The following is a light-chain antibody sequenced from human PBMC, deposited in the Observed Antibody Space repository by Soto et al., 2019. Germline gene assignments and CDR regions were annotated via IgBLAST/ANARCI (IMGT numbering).Light chain of an antibody. V-gene: IGLV2-8*01. J-gene: IGLJ3*02. CDR1: SSDVGGYNY. CDR3: CSYAGSNNWV. CDR2: EVN. Sequence: QSALTQPPSASGSPGQSVTISCTGTSSDVGGYNYVSWYQQHPGKAPKLMIYEVNKRPSGVPDRFSGSKSDNTASLTVSGLQAEDEADYYCCSYAGSNNWVFGGGTKVTVL.